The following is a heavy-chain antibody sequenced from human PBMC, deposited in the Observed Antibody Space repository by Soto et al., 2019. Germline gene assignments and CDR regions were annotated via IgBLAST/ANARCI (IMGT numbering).Heavy chain of an antibody. CDR1: GGTFSSYA. D-gene: IGHD3-3*01. CDR3: ARALVYDFWSGYYPYYYGMDV. Sequence: SVKVSFKASGGTFSSYAISWVRQAPGQGLEWMGGIIPIFGTANYAQKFQGRVTITADKSTSTAYMELSSLRSEDTAVYYCARALVYDFWSGYYPYYYGMDVWGQGTTVTVS. J-gene: IGHJ6*02. V-gene: IGHV1-69*06. CDR2: IIPIFGTA.